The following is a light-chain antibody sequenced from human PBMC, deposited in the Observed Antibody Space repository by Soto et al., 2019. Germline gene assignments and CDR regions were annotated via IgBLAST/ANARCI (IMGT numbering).Light chain of an antibody. CDR2: GAS. CDR1: QRVGIN. CDR3: QQYGSSPST. J-gene: IGKJ1*01. V-gene: IGKV3-20*01. Sequence: EIVMTQSPATLSVSPGETATLSCRASQRVGINLAWYQQKPGQAPRRLIFGASSRATGIPDRFSGSGSGTDFTLTISRLEPEDFAVYYCQQYGSSPSTFGQGTNVDIK.